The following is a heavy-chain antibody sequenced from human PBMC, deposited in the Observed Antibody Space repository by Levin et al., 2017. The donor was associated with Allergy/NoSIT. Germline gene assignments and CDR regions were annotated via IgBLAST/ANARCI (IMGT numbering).Heavy chain of an antibody. CDR3: ARGVEAYNWFDP. J-gene: IGHJ5*02. D-gene: IGHD1-1*01. V-gene: IGHV3-53*01. Sequence: GESLKISCAASGFSVSSYYMSWVRQAPGKGLEWVSVIYSGGSTYYADSVKGRFTISRDNSKNTLYLQMNSLRAEDTAVYYCARGVEAYNWFDPWGQGTLVTVSS. CDR2: IYSGGST. CDR1: GFSVSSYY.